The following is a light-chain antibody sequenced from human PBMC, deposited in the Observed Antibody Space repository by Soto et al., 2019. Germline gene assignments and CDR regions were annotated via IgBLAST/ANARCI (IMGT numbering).Light chain of an antibody. Sequence: DIQMTQSPSTLSGSVGDRVTITCRASQTISSWLAWYQQKPGKAPKLLIYKASTLKSGVPSRFSGSGSGTEFTLAINSLQPDDFATYYCQEYTTYSPLTFGGGTKVDIK. J-gene: IGKJ4*01. V-gene: IGKV1-5*03. CDR1: QTISSW. CDR2: KAS. CDR3: QEYTTYSPLT.